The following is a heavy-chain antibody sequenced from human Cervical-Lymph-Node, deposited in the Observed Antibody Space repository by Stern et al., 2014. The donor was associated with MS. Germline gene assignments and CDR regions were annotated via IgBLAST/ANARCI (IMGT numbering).Heavy chain of an antibody. CDR1: GDTFSSYA. D-gene: IGHD6-19*01. V-gene: IGHV1-69*01. J-gene: IGHJ3*01. CDR3: ARDSKEWLAFAYAVDV. Sequence: QLVQSGAEVKKPGSSVKVSCKASGDTFSSYAINWLRQAPGQGLEWMGAFIPKFARGHYAQNFQGRLTLTANEITNTAYMELSSLTSSDTAIYYCARDSKEWLAFAYAVDVWGQGTLVTVSS. CDR2: FIPKFARG.